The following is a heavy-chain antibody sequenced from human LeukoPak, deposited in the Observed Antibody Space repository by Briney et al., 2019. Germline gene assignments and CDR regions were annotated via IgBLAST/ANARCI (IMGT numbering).Heavy chain of an antibody. J-gene: IGHJ1*01. CDR2: IHHSGST. D-gene: IGHD6-13*01. CDR3: ARVAAGIGFFQH. CDR1: GYSISSGYY. Sequence: SETLSLTCIVSGYSISSGYYWGWIRQPPGKGLEWIGNIHHSGSTYYNPSLKSRATISVDTSKNQLSLKLSSVTAADTAVYYCARVAAGIGFFQHWGQGTLVTVSS. V-gene: IGHV4-38-2*02.